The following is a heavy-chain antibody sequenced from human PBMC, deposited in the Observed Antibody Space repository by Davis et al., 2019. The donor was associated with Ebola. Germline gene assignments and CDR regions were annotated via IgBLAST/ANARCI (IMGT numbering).Heavy chain of an antibody. D-gene: IGHD2-15*01. CDR3: ARGGSRVPADSYYYYYGMDV. Sequence: ASVKVFCKASGYTFTSYGISWVRQAPGQGLEWMGWISAYNGNTNYAQKLQGRVTMTTDTSTSTAYMELRSLRSDDTAVYYCARGGSRVPADSYYYYYGMDVWGQGTTVTVSS. CDR1: GYTFTSYG. CDR2: ISAYNGNT. J-gene: IGHJ6*02. V-gene: IGHV1-18*01.